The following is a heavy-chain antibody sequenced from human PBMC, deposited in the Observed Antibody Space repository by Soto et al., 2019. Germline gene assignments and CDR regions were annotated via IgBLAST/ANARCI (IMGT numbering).Heavy chain of an antibody. V-gene: IGHV6-1*01. CDR2: TYYRSKWYN. CDR1: GDSVSSNSAA. Sequence: QTLSLTCSISGDSVSSNSAAWNWIRQSPSRGLEWLGRTYYRSKWYNDYAVSVKSRITINPDTSKNQFSLQLNSVTPEDTAVYYWARGLTRVVSLESPDEFDIGGQGTMGTGS. D-gene: IGHD2-15*01. CDR3: ARGLTRVVSLESPDEFDI. J-gene: IGHJ3*02.